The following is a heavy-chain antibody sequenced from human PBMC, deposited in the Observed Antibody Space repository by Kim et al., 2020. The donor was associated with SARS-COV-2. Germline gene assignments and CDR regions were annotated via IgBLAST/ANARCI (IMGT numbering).Heavy chain of an antibody. CDR2: ISSSSSYI. D-gene: IGHD5-18*01. V-gene: IGHV3-21*01. J-gene: IGHJ6*02. CDR3: ARSVDTLYYYYYGMDV. Sequence: GGSLRLSCAASGFTFSSYSMNWVRQAPGKGLEWVSSISSSSSYIYYADSVKGRFTISRDNAKNSLYLQMNSLRAEDTAVYYCARSVDTLYYYYYGMDVWGQGTTVTVSS. CDR1: GFTFSSYS.